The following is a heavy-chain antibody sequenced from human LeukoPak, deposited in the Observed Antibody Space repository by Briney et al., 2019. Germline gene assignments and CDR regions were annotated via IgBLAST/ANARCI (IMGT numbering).Heavy chain of an antibody. D-gene: IGHD6-13*01. CDR2: INHSGST. V-gene: IGHV4-34*01. CDR1: GGSFSGYY. CDR3: AIGPKAAADY. Sequence: SETLSLTCAVYGGSFSGYYWSWIRQPPGKGLEWIGEINHSGSTNYNPSLKSRVTISVDTSKNQFSLKLSSVTTADTAVYYCAIGPKAAADYWGQGTLVTVSS. J-gene: IGHJ4*02.